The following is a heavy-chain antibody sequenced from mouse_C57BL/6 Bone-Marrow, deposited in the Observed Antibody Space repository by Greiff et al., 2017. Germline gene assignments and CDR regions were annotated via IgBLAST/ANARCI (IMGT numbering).Heavy chain of an antibody. CDR2: IYPGSGSS. D-gene: IGHD2-3*01. V-gene: IGHV1-55*01. CDR3: ASQGTGYSPFDY. CDR1: GFTFTSYW. Sequence: QVQLQQPGAGLVKPGASVKISCAASGFTFTSYWMTWVRQGPGQGLEWVGDIYPGSGSSNYADKFKGRFTLSGDTSTSTAFLQLSSLRSEDSAVYYCASQGTGYSPFDYWGQGTLVTVSA. J-gene: IGHJ3*01.